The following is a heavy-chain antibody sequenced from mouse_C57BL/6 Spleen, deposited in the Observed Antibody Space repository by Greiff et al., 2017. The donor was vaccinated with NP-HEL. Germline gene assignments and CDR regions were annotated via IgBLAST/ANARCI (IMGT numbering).Heavy chain of an antibody. J-gene: IGHJ2*01. V-gene: IGHV1-52*01. CDR2: IDPSDSDT. D-gene: IGHD1-1*01. CDR3: AREGATTVAHY. Sequence: QVQLQQSGAELVRPGSSVKLSCKASGYTFTSYWMHWVKQRPLQGLEWIGNIDPSDSDTHYNQKFKDKATLTVDKSSSTAYMQLSSLTSEDSAGYYCAREGATTVAHYWGQGTTLTVSS. CDR1: GYTFTSYW.